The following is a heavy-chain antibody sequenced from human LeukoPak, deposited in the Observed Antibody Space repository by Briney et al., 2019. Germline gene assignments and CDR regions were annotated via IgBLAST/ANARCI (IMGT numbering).Heavy chain of an antibody. CDR2: IISDGSST. Sequence: GGSLRLSCAAPGFTFSTYWMHWVRQAPGKGLVWVSRIISDGSSTSYADSVKGRFTISRDNAKNTLYLQMNSLRAEDTALYYCVREPRVPLHPYSSGVFDNWGQGTLVTVSS. V-gene: IGHV3-74*01. CDR3: VREPRVPLHPYSSGVFDN. D-gene: IGHD6-19*01. J-gene: IGHJ4*02. CDR1: GFTFSTYW.